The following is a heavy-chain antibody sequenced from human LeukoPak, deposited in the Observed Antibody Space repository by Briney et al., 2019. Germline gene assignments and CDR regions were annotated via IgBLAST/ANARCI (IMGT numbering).Heavy chain of an antibody. CDR2: INHSGST. Sequence: PSETLSLTCAVYGGSFSGYYWSWIRQPPGKGLEWIGEINHSGSTNYNPSLKSRVTISVDTSKNQFSLKLSSVTAADTAVYYCARPKYYYGSGSYLKYYYDYGMDVWGQGTTVTVSS. CDR1: GGSFSGYY. J-gene: IGHJ6*02. D-gene: IGHD3-10*01. V-gene: IGHV4-34*01. CDR3: ARPKYYYGSGSYLKYYYDYGMDV.